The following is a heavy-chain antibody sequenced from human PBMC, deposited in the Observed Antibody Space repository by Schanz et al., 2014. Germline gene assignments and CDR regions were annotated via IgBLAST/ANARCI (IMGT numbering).Heavy chain of an antibody. CDR2: VSRSTPDI. Sequence: EVQLVESGGGLVQPGGSLRLSCTASGFTFSSYSMNWVRQAPGKGLEWVTYVSRSTPDIYYADSVKGRFTMSRDNTKNSVYLQMHSLRAEDAAVCSCVRDSSFAFDYWGQGTLVTVSS. CDR3: VRDSSFAFDY. CDR1: GFTFSSYS. J-gene: IGHJ4*02. V-gene: IGHV3-48*01.